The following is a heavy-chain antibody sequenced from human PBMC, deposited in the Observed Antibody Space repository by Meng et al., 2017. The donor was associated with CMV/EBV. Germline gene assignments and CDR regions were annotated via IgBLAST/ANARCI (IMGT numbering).Heavy chain of an antibody. CDR2: ISGSGGST. V-gene: IGHV3-23*01. Sequence: GESLKISCAASGFTFSSYAMSWVRQAPGKGLEWVSAISGSGGSTYYADSVKGRFTISRDNSKNTLYLQMNSLRAEDTAVYYCVKDGYCSSTSCQDYYYYGMDVWGQGTTVTVSS. CDR3: VKDGYCSSTSCQDYYYYGMDV. CDR1: GFTFSSYA. J-gene: IGHJ6*02. D-gene: IGHD2-2*03.